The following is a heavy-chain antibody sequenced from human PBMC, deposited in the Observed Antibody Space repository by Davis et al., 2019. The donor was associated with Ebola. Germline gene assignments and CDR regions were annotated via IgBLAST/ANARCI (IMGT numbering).Heavy chain of an antibody. J-gene: IGHJ6*03. CDR3: ARRGGDSYAEVPYYFYYYMDV. V-gene: IGHV3-30*03. D-gene: IGHD3-16*01. CDR1: GFIFTNYG. Sequence: GGSLRLSCAASGFIFTNYGMHWVRQSPGKGLEWVALISYDGSDEYYADSVKGRFTISGDNSKNTLYLQMNSLRAEDTAVYYCARRGGDSYAEVPYYFYYYMDVWGKGTTVTVSS. CDR2: ISYDGSDE.